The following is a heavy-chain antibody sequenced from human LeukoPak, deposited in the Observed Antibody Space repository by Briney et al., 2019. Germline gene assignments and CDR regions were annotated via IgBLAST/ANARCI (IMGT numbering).Heavy chain of an antibody. CDR3: AGVYGDYVGY. V-gene: IGHV1-69*05. J-gene: IGHJ4*02. Sequence: SVKVSCKASGGTFSSYAISWLRQAPGQGLEWMGRIIPIFGTANYAQKFQGRVTITTDESTSTAYMELSSLRSEDTAVYYCAGVYGDYVGYWGQGTLVTVSS. D-gene: IGHD4-17*01. CDR1: GGTFSSYA. CDR2: IIPIFGTA.